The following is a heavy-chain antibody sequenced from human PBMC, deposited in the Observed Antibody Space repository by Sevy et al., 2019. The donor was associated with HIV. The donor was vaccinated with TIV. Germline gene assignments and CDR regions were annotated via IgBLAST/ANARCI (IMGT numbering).Heavy chain of an antibody. D-gene: IGHD3-10*01. Sequence: SETLSLTCTVSGGSISSYYWSWIRQPAGKGLEWIGRIYTSGSTNYNPSLKSRVTMSVDTSKNQFSLKLSSVTAADTAVYYCAREAPLLLWFGEAQIYGMDVWGQGTTVTVSS. CDR3: AREAPLLLWFGEAQIYGMDV. J-gene: IGHJ6*02. CDR1: GGSISSYY. CDR2: IYTSGST. V-gene: IGHV4-4*07.